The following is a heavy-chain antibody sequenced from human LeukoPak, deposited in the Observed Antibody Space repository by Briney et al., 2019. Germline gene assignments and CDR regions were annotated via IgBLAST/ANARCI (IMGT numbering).Heavy chain of an antibody. V-gene: IGHV4-61*02. D-gene: IGHD6-19*01. J-gene: IGHJ4*02. CDR1: NVSISSGSHY. CDR2: IYAGGRS. CDR3: ASDHSGWLGLGY. Sequence: SETLSLTCTVSNVSISSGSHYWNWIRQPAGKGLEWIGRIYAGGRSNYNPSLRSRVTISVDTSKNQFSLRLSSVTATDTGVYYCASDHSGWLGLGYWGQGTLVSVSS.